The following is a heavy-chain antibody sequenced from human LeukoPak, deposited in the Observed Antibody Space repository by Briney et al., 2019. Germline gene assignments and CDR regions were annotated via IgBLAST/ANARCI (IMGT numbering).Heavy chain of an antibody. CDR3: ARNDY. CDR1: GFTFSSYT. CDR2: ISYDGSNK. Sequence: GGSLRLSCAASGFTFSSYTMHWVRQAPGKGLEWVAVISYDGSNKYYADSVKGRFTISRDNSKNTLYLQMNSLRAEDTAVYYCARNDYWGQGTLVTVSS. V-gene: IGHV3-30-3*01. J-gene: IGHJ4*02.